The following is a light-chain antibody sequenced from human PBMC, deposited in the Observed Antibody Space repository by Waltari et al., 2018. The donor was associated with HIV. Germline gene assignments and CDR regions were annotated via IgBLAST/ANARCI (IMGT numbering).Light chain of an antibody. Sequence: DIQMTQSPSTLSASVGDRVTITCRASQSVSTRLARYQQKPGKAPHLLIYKASDLEGGVPSRFSGSGSGTEFTLTISSLQPDDFATYYCQQYYSCCTFGQGTKLEIK. CDR2: KAS. CDR1: QSVSTR. CDR3: QQYYSCCT. V-gene: IGKV1-5*03. J-gene: IGKJ2*01.